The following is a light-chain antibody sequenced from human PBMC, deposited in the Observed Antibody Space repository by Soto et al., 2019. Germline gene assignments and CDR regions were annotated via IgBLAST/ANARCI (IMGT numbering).Light chain of an antibody. Sequence: QSALAQPACVSVSPGQSITISCTGTSSDIGDYTHVSWYQQHPGKAPKLIIYEVSDRPSGVSNRFSGSKSGNTASLTISGLQTEDEADYYCCSYTSISTSAVFGGGTQLTVL. J-gene: IGLJ2*01. CDR3: CSYTSISTSAV. CDR1: SSDIGDYTH. V-gene: IGLV2-14*01. CDR2: EVS.